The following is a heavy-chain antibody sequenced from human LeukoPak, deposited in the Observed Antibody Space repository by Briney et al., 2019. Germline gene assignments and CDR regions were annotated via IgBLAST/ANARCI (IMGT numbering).Heavy chain of an antibody. Sequence: PGGSLRLSCAASGFTVSSNYMSWVRQAPGKGLEWASVIYRGGSTYYADSVKGRFTISRDNSKNTLYLQMNSLRAEDTAVYYCARDLSYYGMDVWGQGTMVTVSS. CDR3: ARDLSYYGMDV. J-gene: IGHJ6*02. D-gene: IGHD2/OR15-2a*01. CDR2: IYRGGST. V-gene: IGHV3-53*01. CDR1: GFTVSSNY.